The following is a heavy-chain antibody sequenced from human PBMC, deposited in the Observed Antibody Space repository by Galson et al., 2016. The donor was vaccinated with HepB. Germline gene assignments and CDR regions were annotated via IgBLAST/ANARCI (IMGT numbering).Heavy chain of an antibody. CDR3: AKSPHQSIVVVPAAPDY. J-gene: IGHJ4*02. D-gene: IGHD2-2*01. V-gene: IGHV3-9*01. CDR1: GFTFDDSA. CDR2: ISWNSGYI. Sequence: SLRLSCAASGFTFDDSAMHWVRQAPGKGLEWVSGISWNSGYIAYADSVKGRFTISRDNAKNSLYLQMNSLRAEDTALYYCAKSPHQSIVVVPAAPDYWGQGTLVTVSS.